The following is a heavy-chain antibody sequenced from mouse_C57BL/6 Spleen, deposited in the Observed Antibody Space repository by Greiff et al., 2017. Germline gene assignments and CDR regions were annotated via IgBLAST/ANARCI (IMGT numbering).Heavy chain of an antibody. J-gene: IGHJ1*03. Sequence: EVKLQESGPGLVKPSQSLSLTCSVTGYSITSGYYWNWIRQFPGNKLEWMGYISYDGSNNYNPSLKNRISITRDTSKNQFFLKLNSVPTEDTATYYCVYGSRYFDVWGTGTTVTVSS. V-gene: IGHV3-6*01. CDR2: ISYDGSN. CDR3: VYGSRYFDV. CDR1: GYSITSGYY. D-gene: IGHD1-1*01.